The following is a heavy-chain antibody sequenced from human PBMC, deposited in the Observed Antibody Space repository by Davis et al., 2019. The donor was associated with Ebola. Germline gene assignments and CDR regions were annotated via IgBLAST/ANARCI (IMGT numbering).Heavy chain of an antibody. CDR1: GFTFSDYY. D-gene: IGHD2-15*01. J-gene: IGHJ4*02. Sequence: GESLKISCAASGFTFSDYYMSWIRQAPGKGLVWVSRINSDESSTSYADSVKGRFTISRDNAKNTLYLQMNSLRVEDTAVYYCARPSFQLVGRVDYFDYWGQGALVTVSS. V-gene: IGHV3-74*01. CDR2: INSDESST. CDR3: ARPSFQLVGRVDYFDY.